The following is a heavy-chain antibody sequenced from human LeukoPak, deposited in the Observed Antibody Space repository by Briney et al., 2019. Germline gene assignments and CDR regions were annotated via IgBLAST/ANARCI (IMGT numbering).Heavy chain of an antibody. CDR1: GYTFTSYI. V-gene: IGHV1-18*01. J-gene: IGHJ6*03. D-gene: IGHD6-13*01. Sequence: SVKVSCKASGYTFTSYIISWVRQAPGQGLEWMGWINAYNGNTDYAQRVQGRVTMTTDTSTSTAYIEVRSLRSDDTAVYYCARDRHIAAAVYYYYMDVWGKGTPVTVSS. CDR2: INAYNGNT. CDR3: ARDRHIAAAVYYYYMDV.